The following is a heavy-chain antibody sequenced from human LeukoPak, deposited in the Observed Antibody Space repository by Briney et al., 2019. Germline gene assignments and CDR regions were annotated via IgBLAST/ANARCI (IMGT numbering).Heavy chain of an antibody. CDR1: GFTVSSNY. D-gene: IGHD2-8*01. Sequence: GGSLRLSCASSGFTVSSNYMSWVRQAPGKGLEWVSVIYSGGSTYYADSVKGRFTISRDNSKNTLYLQMNSLRAEDTAVYSCARDGPNYAMDVWGQGTTVTVSS. CDR2: IYSGGST. J-gene: IGHJ6*02. CDR3: ARDGPNYAMDV. V-gene: IGHV3-53*01.